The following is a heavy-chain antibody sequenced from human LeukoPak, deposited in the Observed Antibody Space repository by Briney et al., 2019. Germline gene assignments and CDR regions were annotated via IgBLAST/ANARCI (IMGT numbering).Heavy chain of an antibody. CDR1: GFTFSSYA. CDR3: ARAYVVRGVTNL. Sequence: GRSLRLSCAASGFTFSSYAMHWVRQAPGKGLEWVAVISYDGSNKYYADSVKGRFTISRDNSKNTLYLQMNSLRAEDTAVYYCARAYVVRGVTNLWGQGTLVTVSS. D-gene: IGHD3-10*01. J-gene: IGHJ5*02. V-gene: IGHV3-30-3*01. CDR2: ISYDGSNK.